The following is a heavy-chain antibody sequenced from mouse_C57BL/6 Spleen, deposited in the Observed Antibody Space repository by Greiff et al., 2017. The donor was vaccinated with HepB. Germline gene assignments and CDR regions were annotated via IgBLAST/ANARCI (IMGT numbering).Heavy chain of an antibody. V-gene: IGHV1-63*01. D-gene: IGHD1-1*01. CDR2: IYPGGGYT. J-gene: IGHJ2*01. Sequence: QVQLQQSGAELVRPGTSVKMSCKASGYTFTNYWIGWAKQRPGHGLEWIGDIYPGGGYTNYNEKFKGKATLTADKSSSTAYMQFSSLTSGDSAIYYCATHYYGSSHYFDYWGQGTTLTVSS. CDR3: ATHYYGSSHYFDY. CDR1: GYTFTNYW.